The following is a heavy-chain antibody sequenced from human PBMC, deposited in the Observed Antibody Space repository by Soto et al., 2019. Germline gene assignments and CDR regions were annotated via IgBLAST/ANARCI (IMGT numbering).Heavy chain of an antibody. CDR1: GFTFSNYA. J-gene: IGHJ4*02. Sequence: QVQLVESGGGVVQPGRSLRLSCAASGFTFSNYAMDWVRQAPGKGLEWVAVISYDGDNKDYADSVKGRFTISRDNSKNTLYLQMNSLRPEDTAIYYCARGWSSGTKSPDYFDYWGQGTLVTVSS. D-gene: IGHD2-2*01. CDR3: ARGWSSGTKSPDYFDY. CDR2: ISYDGDNK. V-gene: IGHV3-30-3*01.